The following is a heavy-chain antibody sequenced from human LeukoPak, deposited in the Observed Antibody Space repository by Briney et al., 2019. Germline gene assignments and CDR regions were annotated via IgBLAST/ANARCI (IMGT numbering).Heavy chain of an antibody. D-gene: IGHD1-26*01. CDR3: ARDLGGFDP. V-gene: IGHV3-48*03. J-gene: IGHJ5*02. CDR2: ISSSDSTI. Sequence: GGSLRLSCAASGFTFSSYEMHWVRQAPGKGLEWVSYISSSDSTIYYADSVKGRFTISRDNAKNSLYLQMNSLRAEDTAVYYCARDLGGFDPWGQGTLVTVSS. CDR1: GFTFSSYE.